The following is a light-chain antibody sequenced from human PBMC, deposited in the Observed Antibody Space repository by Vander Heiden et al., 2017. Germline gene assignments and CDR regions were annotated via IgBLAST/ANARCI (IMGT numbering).Light chain of an antibody. CDR2: WAS. Sequence: DIVMTQSPDSRAVSLGERPTINCKSSQSVLYSANNKNYLAWYQHKPGQPPKLLIYWASTRESGVPDRFSGSGSGTDFTLTISSLQAEDVAVYYCQHYYANPWTFGQGTRVEI. J-gene: IGKJ1*01. CDR1: QSVLYSANNKNY. CDR3: QHYYANPWT. V-gene: IGKV4-1*01.